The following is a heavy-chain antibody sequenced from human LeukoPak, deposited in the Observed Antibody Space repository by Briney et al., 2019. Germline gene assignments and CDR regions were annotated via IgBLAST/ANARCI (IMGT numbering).Heavy chain of an antibody. CDR2: IRFDGSYE. CDR3: AKDDGGSYYVYYYYMDV. D-gene: IGHD1-26*01. Sequence: GGSLRLSCAASGFTFSSYGVHWVRQAPGKGLEWVTFIRFDGSYEDYADSVKGRFTISRDNSKNTLYLQMNSLRAEDTAVYYCAKDDGGSYYVYYYYMDVWGKGTTVTISS. J-gene: IGHJ6*03. CDR1: GFTFSSYG. V-gene: IGHV3-30*02.